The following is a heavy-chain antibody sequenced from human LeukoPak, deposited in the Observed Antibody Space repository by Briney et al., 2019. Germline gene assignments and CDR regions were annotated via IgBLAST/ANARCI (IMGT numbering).Heavy chain of an antibody. CDR2: ISYDGSNK. J-gene: IGHJ6*02. CDR1: GFTFSSYA. CDR3: ASQLYSYGYYYYYGMDV. V-gene: IGHV3-30-3*01. D-gene: IGHD5-18*01. Sequence: RSLRLSCAASGFTFSSYAMHWVRQAPGKGLEWVAVISYDGSNKYYADSVKGRFTISRDNSKNTLYLQMNSLRAEGTAVYYCASQLYSYGYYYYYGMDVWGQGTTVTVSS.